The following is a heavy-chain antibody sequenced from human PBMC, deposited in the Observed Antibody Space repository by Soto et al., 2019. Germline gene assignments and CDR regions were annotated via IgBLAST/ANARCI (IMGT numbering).Heavy chain of an antibody. CDR3: ARLRGSYFGMDV. CDR2: IIPIFGTA. J-gene: IGHJ6*02. CDR1: GGTFSSYA. Sequence: GASVKVSCKASGGTFSSYAISWVRQAPGQGLEWMGGIIPIFGTANYAQKFQGRVAISLDTSKNQFSLKLSSVTAADTAMYYCARLRGSYFGMDVWGQGTTVTVSS. V-gene: IGHV1-69*06.